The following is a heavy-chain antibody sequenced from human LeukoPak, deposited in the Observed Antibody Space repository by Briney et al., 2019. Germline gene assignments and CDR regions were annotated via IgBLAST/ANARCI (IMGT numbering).Heavy chain of an antibody. V-gene: IGHV3-74*01. CDR2: IRGDGGDT. J-gene: IGHJ3*02. CDR3: AAEHDGFDI. Sequence: WVSSIRGDGGDTTYADSVKGRFTISRDNAKNTLYLQMNSLRADDTAVYYCAAEHDGFDIWGQGTMVTVSS.